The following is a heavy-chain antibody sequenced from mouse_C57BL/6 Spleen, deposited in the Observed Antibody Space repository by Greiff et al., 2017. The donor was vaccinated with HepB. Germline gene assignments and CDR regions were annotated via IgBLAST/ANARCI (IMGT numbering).Heavy chain of an antibody. D-gene: IGHD2-4*01. V-gene: IGHV3-6*01. CDR3: ARVPIYYDYDGDYYAMDY. J-gene: IGHJ4*01. CDR2: ISYDGSN. Sequence: DVQLQESGPGLVKPSQSLSLTCSVTGYSITSGYYWNWIRQFPGNKLEWMGYISYDGSNNYNPSLKNRISITRDTSKNQFFLKLNSVTTEDTATYYCARVPIYYDYDGDYYAMDYWGQGTSVTVSS. CDR1: GYSITSGYY.